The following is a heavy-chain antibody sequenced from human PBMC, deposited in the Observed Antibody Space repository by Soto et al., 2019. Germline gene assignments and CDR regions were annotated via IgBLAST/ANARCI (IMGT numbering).Heavy chain of an antibody. D-gene: IGHD3-22*01. J-gene: IGHJ4*02. Sequence: QVQMVQSGAEVKKPGASVKVSCKVSGYTLTKLSMHWVRQAPGKGLEWMGGFDPEDGETIYAQKFKGRVTMTEDITTDTAYMEMSSLRSEDTAVYYCATGPTRASSGLMDYWGQGTLVTVSS. CDR2: FDPEDGET. CDR3: ATGPTRASSGLMDY. CDR1: GYTLTKLS. V-gene: IGHV1-24*01.